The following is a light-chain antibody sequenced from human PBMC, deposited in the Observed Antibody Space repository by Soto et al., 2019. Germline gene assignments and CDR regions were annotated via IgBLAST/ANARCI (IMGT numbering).Light chain of an antibody. J-gene: IGKJ1*01. V-gene: IGKV3-20*01. Sequence: EIVLTQSPGTLSLSPGERATLSCRASQSVAGSYLAWYQQKPGQAPRLLIYGASGRATGIPDRFGGGGSGTDFTLTISRLEPEDIAVYYCHQRQSWPRTFGQGTKVDI. CDR2: GAS. CDR3: HQRQSWPRT. CDR1: QSVAGSY.